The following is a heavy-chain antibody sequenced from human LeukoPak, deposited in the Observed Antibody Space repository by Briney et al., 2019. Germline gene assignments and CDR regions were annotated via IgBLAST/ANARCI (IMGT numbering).Heavy chain of an antibody. CDR3: TRKPFPGNY. J-gene: IGHJ4*02. D-gene: IGHD3-10*01. V-gene: IGHV1-8*01. Sequence: GASVKVSCKASGYTFTTYDIHWVRQASGQGLEWMGWMNPHTGNTGFAQKFQGRVTLTTDTSINTAYMELSNLTSDDTAVYFCTRKPFPGNYRGQGSLVTVSS. CDR1: GYTFTTYD. CDR2: MNPHTGNT.